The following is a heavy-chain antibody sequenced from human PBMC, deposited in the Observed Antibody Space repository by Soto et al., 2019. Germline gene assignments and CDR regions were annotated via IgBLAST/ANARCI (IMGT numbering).Heavy chain of an antibody. D-gene: IGHD5-12*01. CDR2: ISSSGSTI. CDR1: GFTFSDYY. CDR3: ARDILDIVATIEHY. Sequence: GGSLRLSCAASGFTFSDYYMSWIRQAPGKGLEWVSYISSSGSTIYYADSVKGRFTISRDNAKNSLYLQMNSLRAEDTAVYYCARDILDIVATIEHYWGQGTLVTVSS. V-gene: IGHV3-11*01. J-gene: IGHJ4*02.